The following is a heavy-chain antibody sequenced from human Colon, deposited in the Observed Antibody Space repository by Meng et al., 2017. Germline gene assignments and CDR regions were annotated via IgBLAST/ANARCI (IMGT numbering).Heavy chain of an antibody. CDR1: VITFTTAW. V-gene: IGHV3-15*01. D-gene: IGHD2/OR15-2a*01. CDR2: IKSNNNGGTT. J-gene: IGHJ4*02. CDR3: GTDIYD. Sequence: VQLGESGGGLVKPGGSLRLPCAASVITFTTAWMAWVRQTPGRGLEWVGRIKSNNNGGTTDYAAPVKGRFTISRDDSKSMVYLQMNSLKIEDTAMYYCGTDIYDWGQGTLVTVSS.